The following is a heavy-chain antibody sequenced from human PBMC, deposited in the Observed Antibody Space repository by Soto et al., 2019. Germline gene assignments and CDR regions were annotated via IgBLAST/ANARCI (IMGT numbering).Heavy chain of an antibody. Sequence: PSETLSLTCTVSRGSISNYFWTWIRQPPGRGLEWIGYISYSGTTNCNASLKSRVTISVDTPANQFSLKLSSVTAADTAVYYCARVPYSSSWYVNWFDPWGQGTLVTVSS. CDR3: ARVPYSSSWYVNWFDP. D-gene: IGHD6-13*01. CDR1: RGSISNYF. CDR2: ISYSGTT. J-gene: IGHJ5*02. V-gene: IGHV4-59*12.